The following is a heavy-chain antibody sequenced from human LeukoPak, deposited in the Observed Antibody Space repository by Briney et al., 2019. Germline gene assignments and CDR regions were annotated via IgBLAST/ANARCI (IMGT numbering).Heavy chain of an antibody. D-gene: IGHD3-22*01. CDR3: ARAEIPELLYDSSGSIDY. J-gene: IGHJ4*02. V-gene: IGHV3-30*04. CDR2: ISYDGSNK. CDR1: GFTFSSYA. Sequence: HPGGSLRLSCAASGFTFSSYAMHWVRQAPGKGLEWVAVISYDGSNKYYADSVKGRLTISRDNSENTLYLQMNSLRAEDTAVYYCARAEIPELLYDSSGSIDYWGQGTLVTVSS.